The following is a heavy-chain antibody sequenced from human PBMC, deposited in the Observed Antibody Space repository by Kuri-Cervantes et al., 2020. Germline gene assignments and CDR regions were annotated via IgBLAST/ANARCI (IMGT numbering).Heavy chain of an antibody. D-gene: IGHD6-13*01. CDR2: ISSSSSYI. CDR1: GSTFSSYS. V-gene: IGHV3-21*01. Sequence: GESLKISCAASGSTFSSYSMNWVRQAPGKGLEWVSSISSSSSYIYYADSVKGRSTISRDNAKNSLYLQMNSLRAGDTAVYYCARDGAGRGHYYYMDVWGKGTTVTVSS. CDR3: ARDGAGRGHYYYMDV. J-gene: IGHJ6*03.